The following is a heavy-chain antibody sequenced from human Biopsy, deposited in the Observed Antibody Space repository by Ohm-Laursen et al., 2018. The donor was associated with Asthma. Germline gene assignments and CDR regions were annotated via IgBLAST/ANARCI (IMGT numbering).Heavy chain of an antibody. CDR1: GYNFISFA. V-gene: IGHV1-3*01. CDR3: ARSAETYSGFDSNYYGMDV. D-gene: IGHD5-12*01. CDR2: FNPGNGNA. Sequence: ASVKVSCNASGYNFISFAMHWARQAPGQRPEWMGWFNPGNGNAKVSEKFQGRVSITRDTSATTAYLEVSSLTSEDTAVYYCARSAETYSGFDSNYYGMDVWGQGTRVTVSS. J-gene: IGHJ6*02.